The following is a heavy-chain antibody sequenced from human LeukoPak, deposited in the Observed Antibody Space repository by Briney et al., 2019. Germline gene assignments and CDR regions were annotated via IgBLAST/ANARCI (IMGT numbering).Heavy chain of an antibody. CDR2: IYYSGST. J-gene: IGHJ4*02. CDR3: ARRVRTYFDY. CDR1: GGSISSSSYY. Sequence: SETLSLTCTVSGGSISSSSYYWGWIRQPPGKGLEWIGSIYYSGSTYYSPSLKSRVTISVDTSKNQFSLKPSSVTAADTAVYYCARRVRTYFDYWGQGTLVTVSS. D-gene: IGHD4-11*01. V-gene: IGHV4-39*01.